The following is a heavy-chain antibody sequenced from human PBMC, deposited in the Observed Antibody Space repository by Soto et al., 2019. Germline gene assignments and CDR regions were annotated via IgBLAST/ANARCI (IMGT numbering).Heavy chain of an antibody. CDR3: AREGYYYDSSGWWWFDP. CDR1: GFTFSSYW. Sequence: PGGSLRLSCAASGFTFSSYWMSWVRQAPGKGLEWVANIKQDGSEKYYVDSVKGRFTISRDNAKNSLYLQMNSLRAEDTAVYYCAREGYYYDSSGWWWFDPWGQGTLVTVSS. J-gene: IGHJ5*02. D-gene: IGHD3-22*01. CDR2: IKQDGSEK. V-gene: IGHV3-7*01.